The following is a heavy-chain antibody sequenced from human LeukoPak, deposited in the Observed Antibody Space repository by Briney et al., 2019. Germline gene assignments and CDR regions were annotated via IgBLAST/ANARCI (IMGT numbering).Heavy chain of an antibody. Sequence: ASVKVSCKASGYIFTSYGISWVRQAPGQGRAGMGCISAYKGNTNYAQKLQGRVTMHTDTSTSTASLELRSLRSDDTAVYYCARVPDYGDYYYYGMDVWGRGTTVTVSS. D-gene: IGHD4-17*01. J-gene: IGHJ6*02. CDR3: ARVPDYGDYYYYGMDV. V-gene: IGHV1-18*01. CDR2: ISAYKGNT. CDR1: GYIFTSYG.